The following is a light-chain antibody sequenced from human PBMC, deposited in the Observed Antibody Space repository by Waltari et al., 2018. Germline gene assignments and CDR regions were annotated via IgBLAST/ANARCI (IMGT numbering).Light chain of an antibody. V-gene: IGKV4-1*01. Sequence: DTVVTQSPDSLAVSLGERATIYCKSSQRLLYSSSNKNYLAWYQQKPRQPPKSLIYWAPTRESGVPDRFSCSGSGTDFTLTINSLQAEDVAVYDCQQYYTTPYTFGQGTKLEIK. J-gene: IGKJ2*01. CDR2: WAP. CDR1: QRLLYSSSNKNY. CDR3: QQYYTTPYT.